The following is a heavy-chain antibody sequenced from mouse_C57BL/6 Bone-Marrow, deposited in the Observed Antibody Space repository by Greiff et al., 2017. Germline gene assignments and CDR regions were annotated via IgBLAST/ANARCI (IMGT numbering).Heavy chain of an antibody. CDR2: ISDGGSYT. CDR3: AREIYYDYEEGY. CDR1: GFTFSSYA. Sequence: EVQGVESGGGLVKPGGSLKLSCAASGFTFSSYAMSWVRQTPEKRLEWVATISDGGSYTYYPDNVKGRFTISRDNAKNNLYLQMSHLKSEDTAMYYCAREIYYDYEEGYWGQGTTLTVSS. J-gene: IGHJ2*01. D-gene: IGHD2-4*01. V-gene: IGHV5-4*01.